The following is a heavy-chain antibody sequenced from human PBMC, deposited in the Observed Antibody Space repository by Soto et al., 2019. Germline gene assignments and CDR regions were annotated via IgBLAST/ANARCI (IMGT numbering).Heavy chain of an antibody. CDR2: INPYGGST. CDR3: ARDQGITTFGVYSMYYYGMDV. CDR1: GYTLTSYY. V-gene: IGHV1-46*01. Sequence: GASVKVSCKAPGYTLTSYYMHWVRQAPGQGLEWMGIINPYGGSTNYAQKFQGRVTMTRDTSTSTVYMELSSLRSDDTAVYYCARDQGITTFGVYSMYYYGMDVWGQGTTVTVSS. D-gene: IGHD3-3*01. J-gene: IGHJ6*02.